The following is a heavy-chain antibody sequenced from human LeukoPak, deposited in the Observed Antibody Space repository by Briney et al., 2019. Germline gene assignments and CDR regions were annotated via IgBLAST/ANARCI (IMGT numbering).Heavy chain of an antibody. J-gene: IGHJ4*02. CDR1: GFTFSSFG. Sequence: GGSLRLSCAASGFTFSSFGMHWVRQSPGKGLEWVASIWYDGSNKKYADSVKGRFIISRDNAKNSLYLQMNSLRAEDTAVYYCARDLIYGSGEYWGQGTLVTVSS. V-gene: IGHV3-33*01. CDR2: IWYDGSNK. CDR3: ARDLIYGSGEY. D-gene: IGHD3-10*01.